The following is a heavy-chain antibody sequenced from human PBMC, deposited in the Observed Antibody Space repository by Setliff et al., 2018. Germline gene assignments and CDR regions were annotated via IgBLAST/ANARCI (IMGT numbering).Heavy chain of an antibody. J-gene: IGHJ6*03. D-gene: IGHD3-22*01. CDR3: ARTYYYASSGYRGYYYYLDV. CDR1: GYTFTSYY. CDR2: MNPDSGGT. V-gene: IGHV1-2*06. Sequence: ASVKVSCKASGYTFTSYYMHWVRQAPGQGLEWVGRMNPDSGGTNYSQKFQGRVTMTRDTAISTAYMELSRLRSDDTAVYYCARTYYYASSGYRGYYYYLDVWGKGTTVTVSS.